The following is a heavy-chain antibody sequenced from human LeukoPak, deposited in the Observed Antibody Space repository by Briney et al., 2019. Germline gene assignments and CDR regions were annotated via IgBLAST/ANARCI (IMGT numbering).Heavy chain of an antibody. CDR2: ISYDGSNK. J-gene: IGHJ4*02. CDR3: ARGRWKGGTRYFDY. CDR1: GFTFSSYA. D-gene: IGHD1-1*01. V-gene: IGHV3-30*04. Sequence: GGSLRLSCAASGFTFSSYAMHWVRQAPGKGLEWVAVISYDGSNKYYADSVKGRFTISRDNSKNTLYLQMNSLRAEDTAVYYCARGRWKGGTRYFDYWGQGPLVTVSS.